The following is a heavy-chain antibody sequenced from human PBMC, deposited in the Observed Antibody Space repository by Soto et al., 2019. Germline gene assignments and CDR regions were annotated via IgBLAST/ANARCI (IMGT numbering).Heavy chain of an antibody. D-gene: IGHD3-22*01. CDR2: ISDSGTT. J-gene: IGHJ6*02. CDR1: GASISTYH. Sequence: QVQLQESGPGLVKPSETLSLTCSVSGASISTYHWSWIRQPPGKGLEWIGYISDSGTTNYNPSVKSRVTISVDTSKNQISLRLSSVTAADTAVYYCARLHHFFDTCGYPAFGIMDVWGQGTTVTVSS. CDR3: ARLHHFFDTCGYPAFGIMDV. V-gene: IGHV4-59*01.